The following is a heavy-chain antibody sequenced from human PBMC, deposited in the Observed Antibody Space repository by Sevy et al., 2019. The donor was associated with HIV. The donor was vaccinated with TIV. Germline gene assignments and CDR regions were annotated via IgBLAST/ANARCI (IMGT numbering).Heavy chain of an antibody. J-gene: IGHJ4*01. CDR3: ATSRRDDDNYYFDY. D-gene: IGHD1-1*01. CDR1: GFTFRSYE. CDR2: ISTGGAGGATI. Sequence: GGSLRLSCAASGFTFRSYEFNWVRQAPGKGLQWISHISTGGAGGATIFYADSVKDRFTISRDNAKNSVFLQMNSLRAEDTAVYFCATSRRDDDNYYFDYWGHGTLVTVSS. V-gene: IGHV3-48*03.